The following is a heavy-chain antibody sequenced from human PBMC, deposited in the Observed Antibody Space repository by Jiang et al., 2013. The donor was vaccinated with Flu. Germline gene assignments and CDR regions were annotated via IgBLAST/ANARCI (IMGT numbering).Heavy chain of an antibody. CDR3: AHWCSGSRCSRDSFDV. D-gene: IGHD2-2*01. Sequence: KPTQTLTLTCTFSGFSFSISGVGVGWIRQPPGKALEWLALIYWDDDKYYSPSLKSRLTITKDTSKNQVVLTMTNMDPVDTATYYCAHWCSGSRCSRDSFDVWGQGTMVTVSS. J-gene: IGHJ3*01. V-gene: IGHV2-5*02. CDR2: IYWDDDK. CDR1: GFSFSISGVG.